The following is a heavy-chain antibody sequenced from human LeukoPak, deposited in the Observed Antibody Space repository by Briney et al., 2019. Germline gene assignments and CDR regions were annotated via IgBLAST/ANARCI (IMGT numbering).Heavy chain of an antibody. Sequence: GGSLRLSCAASGFIFSGYGMTWVRQAPGKGLEWVSVISGSGTGTFYADSVKGRFTISRDNSKNTLYLQMNSLRAEDTAVYYCARDQSYGDYEAFDIWGQGTMVTVSS. J-gene: IGHJ3*02. CDR1: GFIFSGYG. V-gene: IGHV3-23*01. D-gene: IGHD4-17*01. CDR3: ARDQSYGDYEAFDI. CDR2: ISGSGTGT.